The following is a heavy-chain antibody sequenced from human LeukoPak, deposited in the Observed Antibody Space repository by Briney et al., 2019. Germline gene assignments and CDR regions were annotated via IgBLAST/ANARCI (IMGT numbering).Heavy chain of an antibody. J-gene: IGHJ4*02. V-gene: IGHV4-31*03. Sequence: PSQTLSLTCTVSGGSISSGGYYWSWIRQHPGKGLEWIGYIYYSGSTYYNPSLKSRVTISVDTSKNQFSLKLSSVTAADTAVYYCARVNSSGWLTFFDYWGQGTLDTVSS. CDR2: IYYSGST. CDR1: GGSISSGGYY. CDR3: ARVNSSGWLTFFDY. D-gene: IGHD6-19*01.